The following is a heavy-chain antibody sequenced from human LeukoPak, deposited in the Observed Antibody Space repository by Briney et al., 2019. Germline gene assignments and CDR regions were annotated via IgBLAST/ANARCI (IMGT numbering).Heavy chain of an antibody. D-gene: IGHD4-11*01. CDR2: IYYSGST. V-gene: IGHV4-59*01. Sequence: PSETLSLTCTVSGGSISSYYWSWIRQPPGKGLEWIGYIYYSGSTNYNPSLKSRVTISVDTSKNQFSLKLSSVTAADTAVYYCARVKQLYSNYEGGFDYWGQGILVTVSS. CDR1: GGSISSYY. CDR3: ARVKQLYSNYEGGFDY. J-gene: IGHJ4*02.